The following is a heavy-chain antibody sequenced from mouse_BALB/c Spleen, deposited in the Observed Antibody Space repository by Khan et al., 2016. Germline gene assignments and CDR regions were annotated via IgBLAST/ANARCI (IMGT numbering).Heavy chain of an antibody. CDR1: GFNIKDTY. J-gene: IGHJ3*01. CDR2: IDPANGNT. CDR3: ARAPYDYDVGFAY. D-gene: IGHD2-4*01. Sequence: VQLQQSGAELVKPGASVKLSCTASGFNIKDTYMHWVKQRPEQGLEWIGRIDPANGNTKYDPKFQGKATITADTSSNTADLQLSSLTSEDTAVYYCARAPYDYDVGFAYWGQGTLVTVSA. V-gene: IGHV14-3*02.